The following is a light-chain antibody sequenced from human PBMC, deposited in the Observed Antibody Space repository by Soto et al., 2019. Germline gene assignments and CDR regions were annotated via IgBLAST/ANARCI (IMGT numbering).Light chain of an antibody. CDR1: QSISSY. V-gene: IGKV1-39*01. J-gene: IGKJ4*01. CDR3: LQSYSAPLT. CDR2: DAF. Sequence: DIQMTQSPASLSASVGDRVTITCRASQSISSYLSWYQQKPGKAPKLVIYDAFSMQSGVPSRFSGSGSGTDFTLTISSLQSEDFATYYCLQSYSAPLTFGGGTKVETK.